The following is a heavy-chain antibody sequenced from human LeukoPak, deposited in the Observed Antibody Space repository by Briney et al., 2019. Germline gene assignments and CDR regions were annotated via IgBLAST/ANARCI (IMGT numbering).Heavy chain of an antibody. V-gene: IGHV4-34*01. J-gene: IGHJ6*02. CDR3: ARQIGLLWFGELFYYYYYGMDA. D-gene: IGHD3-10*01. CDR1: GGSFSGYY. Sequence: PSETLSLTCAVYGGSFSGYYWSWIRQPPGKGLEWIGEINHSGSTNYNPSLKSRVTISVDTSKNQFSLKLSSVTAADTAVYYCARQIGLLWFGELFYYYYYGMDAWGQGTTVTVSS. CDR2: INHSGST.